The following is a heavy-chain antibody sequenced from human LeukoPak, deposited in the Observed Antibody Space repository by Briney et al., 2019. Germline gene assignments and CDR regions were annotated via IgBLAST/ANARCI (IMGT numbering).Heavy chain of an antibody. V-gene: IGHV1-46*01. Sequence: ASVKVSCKASGYILTKSYIHWVRQAPGQGPEWMGMINPSDGGTDHAQRFRGRVIMTRDTSTSTLYLEVSSLRSEDTAVYFCARSEITTSGNDAFDVWGQGTMVTVSS. CDR2: INPSDGGT. J-gene: IGHJ3*01. CDR1: GYILTKSY. CDR3: ARSEITTSGNDAFDV. D-gene: IGHD6-13*01.